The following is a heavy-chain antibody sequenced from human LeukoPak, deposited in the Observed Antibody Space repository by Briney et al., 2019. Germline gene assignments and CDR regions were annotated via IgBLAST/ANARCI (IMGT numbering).Heavy chain of an antibody. Sequence: SETLSLTCTVSGGSISSGGYYWSWIRQHPGKGLEWIGYIYYSGSTYYNPSLKSRVTISVDTSKNQFSLKLSSVTAADTAVYYCARVASRGCHWFDPWGQGTLVTVSS. J-gene: IGHJ5*02. CDR2: IYYSGST. V-gene: IGHV4-31*03. D-gene: IGHD2-8*01. CDR3: ARVASRGCHWFDP. CDR1: GGSISSGGYY.